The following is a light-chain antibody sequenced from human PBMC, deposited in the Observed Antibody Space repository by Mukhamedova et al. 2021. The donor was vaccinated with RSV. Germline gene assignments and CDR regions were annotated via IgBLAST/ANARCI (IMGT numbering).Light chain of an antibody. CDR2: GTS. V-gene: IGKV1-NL1*01. J-gene: IGKJ5*01. Sequence: DINRYLSWYQQKPGKAPNLLVYGTSKLESGVPSRFSGSGAGTDYTLTINNLQPEDFAIYYCQQYFPSPPITFGQGTRVEI. CDR1: DINRY. CDR3: QQYFPSPPIT.